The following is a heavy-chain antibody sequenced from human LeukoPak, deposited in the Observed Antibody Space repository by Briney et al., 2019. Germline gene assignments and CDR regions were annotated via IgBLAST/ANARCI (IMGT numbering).Heavy chain of an antibody. J-gene: IGHJ6*02. V-gene: IGHV3-23*01. CDR1: GFTFSNFA. D-gene: IGHD2/OR15-2a*01. Sequence: GGSLRLSCAASGFTFSNFAMSWLRQAPGKGLEWVSCISVSGDRTYYADSVKGRFTISRDNSKNTLYLQMHSLRAEDTAIYYSAKKLSRSNNYGLDVWGRGDTIIV. CDR2: ISVSGDRT. CDR3: AKKLSRSNNYGLDV.